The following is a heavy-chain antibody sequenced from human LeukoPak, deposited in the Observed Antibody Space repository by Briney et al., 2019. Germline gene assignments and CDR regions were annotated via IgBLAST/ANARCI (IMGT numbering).Heavy chain of an antibody. D-gene: IGHD4-23*01. CDR2: IRSKANSYAT. CDR3: TRVPDYGGNSEEDY. Sequence: GGSLKLSCAASGFTFSGSAMHWVRQASGKELEWVGRIRSKANSYATAYAASVKGRFTISRDDSKNTAYLQMNSLKTEDTAVYYCTRVPDYGGNSEEDYWGQGTLVTVSS. CDR1: GFTFSGSA. J-gene: IGHJ4*02. V-gene: IGHV3-73*01.